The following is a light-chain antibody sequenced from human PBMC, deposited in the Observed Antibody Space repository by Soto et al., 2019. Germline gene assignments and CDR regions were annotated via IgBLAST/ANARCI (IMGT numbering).Light chain of an antibody. CDR1: QSVSSN. J-gene: IGKJ2*01. CDR2: GAS. V-gene: IGKV3-15*01. Sequence: EVVMTQSPATLSVSPGERATLSCRASQSVSSNLVWYQQKPRQAPRLLIYGASTRATGIPARFSGSGSGTEFTLTISSLQSEDCAVYYCQHYNNWPPYTFGQGTKLEIK. CDR3: QHYNNWPPYT.